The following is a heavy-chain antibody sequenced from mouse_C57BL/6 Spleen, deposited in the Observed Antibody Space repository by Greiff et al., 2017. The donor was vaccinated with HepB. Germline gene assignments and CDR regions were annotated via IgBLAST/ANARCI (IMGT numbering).Heavy chain of an antibody. V-gene: IGHV5-9-1*02. Sequence: EVQLQESGEGLVKPGGSLKLSCAASGFTFSSYAMSWVRQTPEKRLEWVAYISSGGDYIYYADTVKGRFTISRDNARNTLYLQLSSLKSEDTAMYYCTRDPDCYFDYWGQGTTLTVSS. J-gene: IGHJ2*01. CDR3: TRDPDCYFDY. CDR1: GFTFSSYA. CDR2: ISSGGDYI.